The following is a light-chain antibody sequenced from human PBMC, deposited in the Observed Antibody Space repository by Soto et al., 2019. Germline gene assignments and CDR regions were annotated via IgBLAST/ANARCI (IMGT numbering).Light chain of an antibody. Sequence: EIVLTQSPGTLSLSPGERATLSCRASQSISSSYLAWYQQKPGQAHRLLIYGASNRATGIPDRFSGSGSGTDFTLSINRLEPEDFAVYYCQQYGSSSYTFGQGTKLDIK. CDR2: GAS. J-gene: IGKJ2*01. CDR3: QQYGSSSYT. CDR1: QSISSSY. V-gene: IGKV3-20*01.